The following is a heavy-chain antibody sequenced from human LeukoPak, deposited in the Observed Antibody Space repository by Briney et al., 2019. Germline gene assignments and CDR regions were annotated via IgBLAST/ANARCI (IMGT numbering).Heavy chain of an antibody. J-gene: IGHJ4*02. Sequence: SETLSLTCTVSGGSISSYYWSWIRQPPGKGLEWIGYIYTSGSTNYNPSLKSRVTISVDTSKNQFSLKLSSVTAADTAVYYCARVGPGIAVAGTFDYWGQGTLVTVSS. CDR3: ARVGPGIAVAGTFDY. V-gene: IGHV4-4*09. CDR1: GGSISSYY. CDR2: IYTSGST. D-gene: IGHD6-19*01.